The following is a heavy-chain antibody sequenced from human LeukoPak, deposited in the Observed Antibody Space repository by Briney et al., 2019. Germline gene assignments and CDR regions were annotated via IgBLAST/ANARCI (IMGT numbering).Heavy chain of an antibody. D-gene: IGHD3-9*01. CDR1: GFTFSSYA. CDR2: IYSGGST. V-gene: IGHV3-53*01. Sequence: GGSLRLSCAASGFTFSSYAMSWVRQAPGKGLEWVSVIYSGGSTYYADSVKGRFTISRDNSKNTLYLQMNSLRAEDTAVYYCARDCPIRSHYYYYYGMDVWGQGTTVTVSS. J-gene: IGHJ6*02. CDR3: ARDCPIRSHYYYYYGMDV.